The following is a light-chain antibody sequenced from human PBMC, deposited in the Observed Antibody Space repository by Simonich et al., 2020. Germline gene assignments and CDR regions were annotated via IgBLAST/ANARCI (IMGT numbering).Light chain of an antibody. CDR1: SSDVGGSNY. J-gene: IGLJ2*01. CDR2: DVS. CDR3: SSYTSSSTLV. V-gene: IGLV2-14*01. Sequence: QSALTQPVSVSGSPGQSITISCTGTSSDVGGSNYVSWYQQHPGKAPKLMIYDVSKRPSGVSNRFSGSKSGNTASLTISGLQAEDEADYYCSSYTSSSTLVFGGGTKLTVL.